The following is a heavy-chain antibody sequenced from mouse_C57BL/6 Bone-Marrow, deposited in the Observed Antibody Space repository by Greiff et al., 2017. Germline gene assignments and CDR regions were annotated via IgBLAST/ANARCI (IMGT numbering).Heavy chain of an antibody. J-gene: IGHJ3*01. CDR3: AIDGYSCGFAY. V-gene: IGHV1-19*01. CDR1: GYTFTDYY. Sequence: EVQLQQSGPVLVKPGASVKMSCKASGYTFTDYYMNWVKQSHGKSLEWIGVINPYNGGTSYNQKFKGKATLTVDKSSSTAYMELNSLTSEDTAVYYCAIDGYSCGFAYWDQGTLVTVSA. CDR2: INPYNGGT. D-gene: IGHD1-2*01.